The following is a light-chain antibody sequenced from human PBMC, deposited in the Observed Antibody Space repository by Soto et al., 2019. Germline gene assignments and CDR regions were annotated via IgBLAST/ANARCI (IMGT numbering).Light chain of an antibody. Sequence: QSVLTQPASVSGSPGQSITISCTGTSSDVGSYNLVSWYRQHPGKAPKLMIYEVSKRPSGVSNRFSGSKSGNTASLTISGLQAEDEADYYCCSYAGSSPYVFGTGTKLTVL. CDR1: SSDVGSYNL. V-gene: IGLV2-23*02. CDR2: EVS. CDR3: CSYAGSSPYV. J-gene: IGLJ1*01.